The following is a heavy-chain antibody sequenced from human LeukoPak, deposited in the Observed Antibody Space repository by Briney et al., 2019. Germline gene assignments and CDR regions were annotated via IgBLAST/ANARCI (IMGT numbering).Heavy chain of an antibody. CDR1: GYTFIGHY. V-gene: IGHV1-2*02. Sequence: ASVKVSCKASGYTFIGHYMHWVRQAPGQGLEWMGWINPNSGGTKYAQKFQGRVTMTRDTSITTAYMELSRLRSDDTAVYYCARDRVSYDTLTGFLYWGQGTLVTVSS. CDR3: ARDRVSYDTLTGFLY. J-gene: IGHJ4*02. D-gene: IGHD3-9*01. CDR2: INPNSGGT.